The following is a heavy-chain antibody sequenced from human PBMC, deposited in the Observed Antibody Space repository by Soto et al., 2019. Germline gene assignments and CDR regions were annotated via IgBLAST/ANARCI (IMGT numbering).Heavy chain of an antibody. CDR3: AGMPYYDFWSGYSNRYYYYGMDV. CDR1: GFTFSSYW. Sequence: PGGSLRLSCAASGFTFSSYWMHWVRQAPGKGLVWVSRINSDGSSTSYADSVKGRFTISRDNAKNTLYLQMNSLRAEDTAVYYCAGMPYYDFWSGYSNRYYYYGMDVWGQGTTVTVSS. J-gene: IGHJ6*02. V-gene: IGHV3-74*01. D-gene: IGHD3-3*01. CDR2: INSDGSST.